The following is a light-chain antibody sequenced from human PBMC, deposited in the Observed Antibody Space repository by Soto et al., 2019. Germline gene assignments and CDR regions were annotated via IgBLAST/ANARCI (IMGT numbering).Light chain of an antibody. CDR3: QQANDWPPT. Sequence: GMTQSPSTLSVSPGDRVTLTCRASQGIRTNLAWYQQKPGKAPRLLIFDASTSASGIPARVRGSGSGTEFTLTISSLQSEDFAVYYCQQANDWPPTVGQGTRV. J-gene: IGKJ1*01. V-gene: IGKV3-15*01. CDR2: DAS. CDR1: QGIRTN.